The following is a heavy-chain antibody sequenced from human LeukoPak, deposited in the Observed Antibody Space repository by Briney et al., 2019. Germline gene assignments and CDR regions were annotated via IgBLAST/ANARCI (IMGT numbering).Heavy chain of an antibody. D-gene: IGHD2-15*01. CDR1: GFTFDDYA. CDR2: ISWNSGSI. Sequence: QPGRSLRLSCAASGFTFDDYAMHWVRQAPGEGLEWVSGISWNSGSIGYADSVKGRFTISRDDAKNSLYLQMNSLRAEDMALYYCAKDKGYCSGGSCYSSAFDIWGQGTMVTVSS. J-gene: IGHJ3*02. CDR3: AKDKGYCSGGSCYSSAFDI. V-gene: IGHV3-9*03.